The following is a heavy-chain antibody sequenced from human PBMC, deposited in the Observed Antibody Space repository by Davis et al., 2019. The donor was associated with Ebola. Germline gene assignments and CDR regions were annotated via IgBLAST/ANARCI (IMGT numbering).Heavy chain of an antibody. V-gene: IGHV4-39*01. D-gene: IGHD3-9*01. CDR3: ARGRRYFDWLLYSPHAFDI. CDR1: GGSISSISYY. Sequence: MPSETLSLTCTLSGGSISSISYYWGWIRQPPGKGLEWIGSIYYSGSTYYNPSLKSRVTISVDTSKNQFSLKLSSVTAADTAVYYCARGRRYFDWLLYSPHAFDIWGQGTMVTVSS. J-gene: IGHJ3*02. CDR2: IYYSGST.